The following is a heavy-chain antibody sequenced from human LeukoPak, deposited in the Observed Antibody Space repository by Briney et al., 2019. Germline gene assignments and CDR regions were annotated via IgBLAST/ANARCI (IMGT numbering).Heavy chain of an antibody. CDR2: ISSDGSTT. CDR1: GFCFSSYW. CDR3: AKLLTYMSSSDY. Sequence: PGGSLRVSRAASGFCFSSYWMHLLRQDPGNALAWVSRISSDGSTTNYADSVKGRFTISRDNPKNTLYLQMNSLRPEDTAVYYCAKLLTYMSSSDYWGQGTLVTVSS. D-gene: IGHD6-6*01. J-gene: IGHJ4*02. V-gene: IGHV3-74*01.